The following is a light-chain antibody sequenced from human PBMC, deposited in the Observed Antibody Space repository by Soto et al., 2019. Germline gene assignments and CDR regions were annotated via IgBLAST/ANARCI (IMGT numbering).Light chain of an antibody. CDR1: QSVSSK. CDR2: GAS. V-gene: IGKV3-15*01. CDR3: PQDNTSTDT. J-gene: IGKJ1*01. Sequence: IVMTQYPATLSVSPWKLSTLSCMASQSVSSKLAWYHQKPGDAPRLLIYGASTMATGVPASFSSRGYVTELTHIITWRLAEPSAVLNSPQDNTSTDTFGQGTEV.